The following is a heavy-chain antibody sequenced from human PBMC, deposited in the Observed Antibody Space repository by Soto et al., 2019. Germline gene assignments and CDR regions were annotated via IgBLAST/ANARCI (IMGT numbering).Heavy chain of an antibody. Sequence: QVQLVQPGAEVKKPESSVKVSCKAPGGTFSTYAISWVRQAPGQGLEWMGGIIPMFGTANYAQRFQDRVTITADASTNTVYMELSSLRSEDTAVYFCASGIQLWLRRINNGYSGWGQGTLVTVSS. D-gene: IGHD5-18*01. CDR3: ASGIQLWLRRINNGYSG. CDR2: IIPMFGTA. V-gene: IGHV1-69*12. CDR1: GGTFSTYA. J-gene: IGHJ4*02.